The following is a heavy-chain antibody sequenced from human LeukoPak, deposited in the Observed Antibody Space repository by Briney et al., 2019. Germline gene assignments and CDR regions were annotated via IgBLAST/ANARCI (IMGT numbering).Heavy chain of an antibody. Sequence: ASVKVSCKASGYTFTSYGISWVRQAPGQGLEWMGWISAYNGNTNYAQKLQGRVTMTTDTSTSTAYMKLRSLRSDDTAVYYCARSDFWSGYLNWFDPWGQGTLVTVSS. CDR3: ARSDFWSGYLNWFDP. V-gene: IGHV1-18*01. J-gene: IGHJ5*02. CDR1: GYTFTSYG. CDR2: ISAYNGNT. D-gene: IGHD3-3*01.